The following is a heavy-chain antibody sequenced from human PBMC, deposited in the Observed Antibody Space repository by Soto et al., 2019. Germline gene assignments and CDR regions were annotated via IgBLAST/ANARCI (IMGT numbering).Heavy chain of an antibody. D-gene: IGHD2-2*01. Sequence: QVQLVQSGAEVKKPGASVKVSCKASGYTFTSYGISWVRQAPGQGLEWMGWISAYNGNTNYVQKLQGRVTMTTDTSTSTAYMELRSLRSDDTAVYYCARDQDIVVVPAAIERYGMDVWGQGTTVTVSS. V-gene: IGHV1-18*01. J-gene: IGHJ6*02. CDR3: ARDQDIVVVPAAIERYGMDV. CDR1: GYTFTSYG. CDR2: ISAYNGNT.